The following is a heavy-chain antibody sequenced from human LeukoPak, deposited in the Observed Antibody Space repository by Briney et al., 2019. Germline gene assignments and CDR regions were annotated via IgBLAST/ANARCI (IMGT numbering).Heavy chain of an antibody. Sequence: ASVKVSCKASGYTFSSHGIIWVRQAPGHGLEWIAWISPHTGDIDYAQNPQGRVTVTTDTSTNTAYMELRSLRFDDTAVYYCARERRSFDPWGQGTLVTVSS. V-gene: IGHV1-18*01. CDR3: ARERRSFDP. CDR1: GYTFSSHG. J-gene: IGHJ5*02. D-gene: IGHD3-16*01. CDR2: ISPHTGDI.